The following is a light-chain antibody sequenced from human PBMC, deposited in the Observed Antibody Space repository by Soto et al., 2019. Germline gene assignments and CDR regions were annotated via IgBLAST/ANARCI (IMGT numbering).Light chain of an antibody. Sequence: DIQMTQSPSTPSGSVGDRVTITCRASQTISSWLAWYQQKPGKAPKLMIYKASTLKSGVPSRFSRSGSGTEFTLTISSLQPDDFATYYCQHYNSYSEAFGQWTKVELK. J-gene: IGKJ1*01. CDR1: QTISSW. CDR2: KAS. CDR3: QHYNSYSEA. V-gene: IGKV1-5*03.